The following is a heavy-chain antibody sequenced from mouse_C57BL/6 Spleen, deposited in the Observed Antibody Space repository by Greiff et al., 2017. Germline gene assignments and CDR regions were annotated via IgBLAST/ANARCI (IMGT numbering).Heavy chain of an antibody. D-gene: IGHD2-4*01. CDR3: ASYDYLYAMDY. J-gene: IGHJ4*01. CDR1: GFTFSDYY. CDR2: ISNGGGSP. Sequence: EVQLVESGGGLVQPGGSLKLSCAASGFTFSDYYLYWVRQTPEKRLEWVAYISNGGGSPYYPDTVKGRFTISRDNAKNTLYLQMSRLKSEDTAMYYCASYDYLYAMDYWGQGTSVTVSS. V-gene: IGHV5-12*01.